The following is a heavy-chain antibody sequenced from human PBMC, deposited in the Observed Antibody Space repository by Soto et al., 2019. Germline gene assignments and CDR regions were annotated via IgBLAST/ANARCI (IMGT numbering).Heavy chain of an antibody. D-gene: IGHD3-16*01. Sequence: TGGSLRLSCVASGFTFDDYAMHWVRQAPGKGLEWVAGFSWNSGNIGYADAVKGRFTISRDNAKNSLYLQMNSLRPDDTALYYCAKDRDPGETTDGGEYFDYWGQGTLVTVSS. CDR1: GFTFDDYA. CDR3: AKDRDPGETTDGGEYFDY. J-gene: IGHJ4*02. V-gene: IGHV3-9*01. CDR2: FSWNSGNI.